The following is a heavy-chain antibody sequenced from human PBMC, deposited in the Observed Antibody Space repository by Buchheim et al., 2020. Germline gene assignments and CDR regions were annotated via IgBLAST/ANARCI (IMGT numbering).Heavy chain of an antibody. CDR2: ISYDGSNK. Sequence: QVQLVESGGGVVQPGRSLRLSCAASGFTFSSYGMHWVRQAPGKGLEWVAVISYDGSNKYYADSVRGRLTISRDNSENTLCLQMNSLRAEDTAVYYCAKDSQWLKPEYFDCWGQGTL. V-gene: IGHV3-30*18. J-gene: IGHJ4*02. CDR1: GFTFSSYG. CDR3: AKDSQWLKPEYFDC. D-gene: IGHD6-19*01.